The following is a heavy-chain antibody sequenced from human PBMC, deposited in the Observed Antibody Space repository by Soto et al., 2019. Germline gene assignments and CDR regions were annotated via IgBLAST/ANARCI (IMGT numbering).Heavy chain of an antibody. Sequence: QLQLQESGPGLVKPSETLSLTCTVSGGSISSSSYYWGWIRQPPGKGLEWIGRIYYSGSTYYNPSLKSRVTIAVDTSKNKFSLKLSSVTAADTAVYYCARERATVVVPAALDAFDIWGQGTMVTVSS. J-gene: IGHJ3*02. V-gene: IGHV4-39*01. D-gene: IGHD2-2*01. CDR3: ARERATVVVPAALDAFDI. CDR1: GGSISSSSYY. CDR2: IYYSGST.